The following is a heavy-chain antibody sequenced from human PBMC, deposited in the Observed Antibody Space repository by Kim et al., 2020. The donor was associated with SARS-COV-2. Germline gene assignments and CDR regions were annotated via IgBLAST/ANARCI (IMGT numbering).Heavy chain of an antibody. CDR2: VYYNGGT. V-gene: IGHV4-59*08. D-gene: IGHD3-10*01. J-gene: IGHJ4*02. CDR3: ARARGLWFGEFLAFDY. Sequence: SETLSHTCSVSIDSLGSYYWSWIRQPPGKGLEWIGHVYYNGGTDYNPSLESRITISIETSKRQFSLKLTSVTAADTAVYYCARARGLWFGEFLAFDYWGQGTLVTVPS. CDR1: IDSLGSYY.